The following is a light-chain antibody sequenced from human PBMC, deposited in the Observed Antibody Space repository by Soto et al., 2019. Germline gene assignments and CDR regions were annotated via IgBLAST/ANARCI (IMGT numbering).Light chain of an antibody. V-gene: IGKV3-15*01. CDR1: QSVSSN. CDR3: QQYNNWPLT. Sequence: EIVLTQSPATLSVSPGESATLPCRSSQSVSSNLAWYQQKPGQAPRLLIYGASTRATGIPARFSGSGSGTEFTLTISSLQSEDFAVYYCQQYNNWPLTFGGGTKVDIK. CDR2: GAS. J-gene: IGKJ4*01.